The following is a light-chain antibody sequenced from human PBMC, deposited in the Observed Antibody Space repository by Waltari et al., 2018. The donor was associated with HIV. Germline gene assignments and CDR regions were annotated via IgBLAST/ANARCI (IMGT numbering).Light chain of an antibody. CDR3: ALFTDDSTLL. CDR1: DNDFDFYNF. Sequence: SAVTQPASVSGLPGQSLTISCTGDDNDFDFYNFVSWYQQHPGKLPRLILYDVDSRASGIPARFSGSRSGHTASLNISGLRAEDEADYYCALFTDDSTLLFGGGTKVTVL. V-gene: IGLV2-14*03. CDR2: DVD. J-gene: IGLJ2*01.